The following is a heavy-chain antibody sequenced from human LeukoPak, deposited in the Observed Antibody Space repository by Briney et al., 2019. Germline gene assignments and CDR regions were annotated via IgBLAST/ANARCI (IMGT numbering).Heavy chain of an antibody. CDR3: ARGLPENPGAFNI. Sequence: PSETLSLTCTVSGYSISSGYYWGWIRQPPGKGLEWIGSIYHSGSTYYNPSLKSRVTISVDKSKNQFSLKLTSVTAADTAVYYCARGLPENPGAFNIWGQGTMVTVSS. CDR1: GYSISSGYY. V-gene: IGHV4-38-2*02. CDR2: IYHSGST. J-gene: IGHJ3*02. D-gene: IGHD2-21*01.